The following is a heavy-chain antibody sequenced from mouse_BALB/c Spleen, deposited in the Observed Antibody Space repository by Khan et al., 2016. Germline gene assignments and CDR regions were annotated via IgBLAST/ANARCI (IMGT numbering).Heavy chain of an antibody. V-gene: IGHV9-3-1*01. J-gene: IGHJ3*01. D-gene: IGHD1-1*01. CDR2: INTSTGEP. CDR3: AIGVDYGGFAS. Sequence: QIQLVQSGPELKKPGETVKISCKASGYTFTNYGMNWVKQAPGKGLKWMGWINTSTGEPTYADDFTGRFAFSLQTSASTAYLQINNLNNEATATYFCAIGVDYGGFASWGQGTLVTVSA. CDR1: GYTFTNYG.